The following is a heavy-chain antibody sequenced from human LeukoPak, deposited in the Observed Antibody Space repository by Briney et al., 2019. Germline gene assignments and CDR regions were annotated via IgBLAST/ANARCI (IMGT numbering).Heavy chain of an antibody. CDR2: IYSGGST. Sequence: GGSLRLSCAASGFTVGTNYMSWVRQAPGKGLEWVSVIYSGGSTYYADSVKGRFTISRHNSENTLYLQMNSLRAEDTAVYYCARGMTNPFDYWGQGTLVTVSS. J-gene: IGHJ4*02. CDR3: ARGMTNPFDY. V-gene: IGHV3-53*04. CDR1: GFTVGTNY. D-gene: IGHD4-11*01.